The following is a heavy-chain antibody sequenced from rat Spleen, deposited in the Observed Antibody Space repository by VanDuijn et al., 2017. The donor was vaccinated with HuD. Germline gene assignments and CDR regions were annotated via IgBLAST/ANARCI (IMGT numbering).Heavy chain of an antibody. CDR1: GFTFSTYW. J-gene: IGHJ1*01. Sequence: EVQLVETGGGLVQPGRSLKLSCVASGFTFSTYWMYWVRQAPGKGLEWVSSISSEGYNAYYPDSVRGRFTISRDNAKSTLYLQMDSLRSEDTATYYCARRTRVSHWYFDFWGPGTMVTVSS. CDR3: ARRTRVSHWYFDF. CDR2: ISSEGYNA. D-gene: IGHD1-4*01. V-gene: IGHV5-58*01.